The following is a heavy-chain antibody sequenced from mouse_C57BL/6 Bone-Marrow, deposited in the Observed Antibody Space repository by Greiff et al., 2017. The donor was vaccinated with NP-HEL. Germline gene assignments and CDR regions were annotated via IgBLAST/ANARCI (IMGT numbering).Heavy chain of an antibody. CDR2: IDPEDSDT. CDR1: GFNIKDYY. CDR3: TENYYAMDY. Sequence: EVKLQESGAELVRPGASVKLSCTASGFNIKDYYMHWVKQRPEQGLEWIGRIDPEDSDTEYAPKFQGKATMTADTSSNTAYLQLSSLTSEDTAVYYCTENYYAMDYWGQGTSVTVSS. J-gene: IGHJ4*01. V-gene: IGHV14-1*01.